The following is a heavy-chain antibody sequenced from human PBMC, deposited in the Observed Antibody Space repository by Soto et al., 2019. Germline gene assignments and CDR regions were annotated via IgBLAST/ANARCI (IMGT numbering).Heavy chain of an antibody. Sequence: QVQLVQSGAEVKKPGSSVKVSCKASGGTFGSYAISWVRQAPGQGLEWMGGIIPIPGTANYAQKFQGRVTIAADESTSTAYMELSSLRFEDTAVYYCARSQGSSTSLEIYYYYYYGMDGWGQGNTVTVSS. J-gene: IGHJ6*01. CDR1: GGTFGSYA. CDR2: IIPIPGTA. V-gene: IGHV1-69*01. CDR3: ARSQGSSTSLEIYYYYYYGMDG. D-gene: IGHD2-2*01.